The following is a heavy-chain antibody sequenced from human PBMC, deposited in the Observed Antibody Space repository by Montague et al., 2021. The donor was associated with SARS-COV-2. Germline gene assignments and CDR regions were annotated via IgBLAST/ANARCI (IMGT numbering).Heavy chain of an antibody. CDR2: IYYSGST. V-gene: IGHV4-39*01. CDR1: GGSISSGSYY. D-gene: IGHD3-10*01. Sequence: SETLSLTCTVSGGSISSGSYYWGWLRQPPGKGLEWIGSIYYSGSTYYNPPLKSRVTISVDTSKNQFSLKLSSVTAADTAVYYCARREDYSGSGSYPNWGQGTLVTVSS. J-gene: IGHJ4*02. CDR3: ARREDYSGSGSYPN.